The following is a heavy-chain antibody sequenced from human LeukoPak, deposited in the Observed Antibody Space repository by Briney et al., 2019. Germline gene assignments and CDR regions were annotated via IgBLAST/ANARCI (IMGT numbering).Heavy chain of an antibody. CDR3: ARDFFHGHCAGLSCFLLDY. CDR1: GYTFTSYG. D-gene: IGHD2-15*01. V-gene: IGHV1-18*01. Sequence: ASVKVSCKASGYTFTSYGIRWVRQAPGQGVEGMGWISANNGKTNSAQKFQGRVNMTRETSTRRAYTEVRSLRSDDTAVYYCARDFFHGHCAGLSCFLLDYWGQGSLVTVSS. J-gene: IGHJ4*02. CDR2: ISANNGKT.